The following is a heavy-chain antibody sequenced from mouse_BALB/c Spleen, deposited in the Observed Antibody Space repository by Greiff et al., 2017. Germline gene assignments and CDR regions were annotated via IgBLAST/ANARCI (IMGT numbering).Heavy chain of an antibody. D-gene: IGHD4-1*01. CDR3: AKQGQQKLGWFAY. CDR2: IWGGGST. J-gene: IGHJ3*01. Sequence: VKLMESGPGLVAPSQSLSITCTVSGFSLTDYGVSWIRQPPGKGLEWLGVIWGGGSTYYNSALKSRLSISKDNSKSQVFLKMNSLQTDDTAMYYCAKQGQQKLGWFAYWGQGTLVTVSA. V-gene: IGHV2-6-5*01. CDR1: GFSLTDYG.